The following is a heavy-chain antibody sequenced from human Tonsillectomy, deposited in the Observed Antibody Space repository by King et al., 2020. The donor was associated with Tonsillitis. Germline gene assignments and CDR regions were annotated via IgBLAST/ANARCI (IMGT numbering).Heavy chain of an antibody. CDR2: ISWNSGSI. D-gene: IGHD6-13*01. CDR1: GFTFDDYA. Sequence: VQLVESGGGLVQPGRSLRLSCAASGFTFDDYAMHWVRQAPGKGLEWVSGISWNSGSIGYADSVKGRFTISRDNAKNSLYSQMNSLRAEDTALYYCAKDMIPGIAAAVDYWGQGTLVTVSS. J-gene: IGHJ4*02. CDR3: AKDMIPGIAAAVDY. V-gene: IGHV3-9*01.